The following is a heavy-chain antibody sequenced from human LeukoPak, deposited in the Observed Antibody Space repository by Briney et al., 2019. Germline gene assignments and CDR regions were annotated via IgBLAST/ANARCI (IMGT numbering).Heavy chain of an antibody. D-gene: IGHD6-19*01. V-gene: IGHV3-53*05. Sequence: GGSLRLSCAASGFTVSSNYMSWVRQAPGKGLEWVSVIYSGGSTYYADSVKGRFAISRDNSKNALFLQMNSLRTEDTAVYFCARRPGISMADSVKAYYFDYWGQGTLVTVSS. CDR2: IYSGGST. CDR1: GFTVSSNY. CDR3: ARRPGISMADSVKAYYFDY. J-gene: IGHJ4*02.